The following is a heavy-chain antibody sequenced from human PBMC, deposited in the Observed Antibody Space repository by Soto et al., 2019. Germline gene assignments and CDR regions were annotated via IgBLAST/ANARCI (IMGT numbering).Heavy chain of an antibody. CDR2: INPSGGST. Sequence: ASVKVSCKASGYTFTSYYMHWVLQAPGQGLEWMGIINPSGGSTSYAQKFQGRVTMTRDTSTSTVYMELSSLRSEDTAVYYCARDPSLGARSFDYWGQGTLVTVS. CDR3: ARDPSLGARSFDY. V-gene: IGHV1-46*01. CDR1: GYTFTSYY. D-gene: IGHD3-16*01. J-gene: IGHJ4*02.